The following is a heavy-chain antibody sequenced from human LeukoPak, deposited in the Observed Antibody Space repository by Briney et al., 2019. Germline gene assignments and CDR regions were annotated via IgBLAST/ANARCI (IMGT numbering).Heavy chain of an antibody. D-gene: IGHD2-2*01. CDR3: ARSHSSTSCYPLYNYYYYYMDV. Sequence: ASVKVSCKASGGTFSSYAISWVRQAPGQGLEWMGGIIPIFGTANYAQKFQGRVTITADESTSTAYMELSSLRSEDTAVYYCARSHSSTSCYPLYNYYYYYMDVWGKGTTVTVSS. CDR2: IIPIFGTA. CDR1: GGTFSSYA. J-gene: IGHJ6*03. V-gene: IGHV1-69*13.